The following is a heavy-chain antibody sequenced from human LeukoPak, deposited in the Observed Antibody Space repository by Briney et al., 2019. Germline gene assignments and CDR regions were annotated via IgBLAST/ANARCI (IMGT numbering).Heavy chain of an antibody. D-gene: IGHD6-19*01. CDR2: INPNSGGT. Sequence: ASVKVSCKASGYTFTGYYMHWVRQAPGQGLEWMGWINPNSGGTNYAQKFQGRVTMTRDTSISTAYMELSRLGSDDTAVYYCARSGYSSGWYTFWGQGTLVTVSS. J-gene: IGHJ4*02. CDR1: GYTFTGYY. CDR3: ARSGYSSGWYTF. V-gene: IGHV1-2*02.